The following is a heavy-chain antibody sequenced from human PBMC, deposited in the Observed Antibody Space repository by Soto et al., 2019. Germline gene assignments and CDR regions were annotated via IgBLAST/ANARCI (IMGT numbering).Heavy chain of an antibody. J-gene: IGHJ4*02. D-gene: IGHD2-21*02. CDR1: GFTFSDHS. V-gene: IGHV3-48*02. CDR3: ARLPKGSLVTA. CDR2: ISSGSDNI. Sequence: GGSLRLSCAASGFTFSDHSLTWVRQSPGKGLQWIAYISSGSDNIYYAESVRGRCTVSRDNAKNALFPQMNSLRDDDTVTYYCARLPKGSLVTAWGQGTRVTVSS.